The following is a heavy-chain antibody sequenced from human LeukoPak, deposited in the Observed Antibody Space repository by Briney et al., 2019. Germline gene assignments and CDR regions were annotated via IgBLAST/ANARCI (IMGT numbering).Heavy chain of an antibody. Sequence: PSETLSLTCTVSGGSISTSSYYWSWIRQPPGKGLEWIGEIRHSGSTNYNPSLKSRVTMSVDTSKNQFSLNVTSVTAADTAVYYCARGRTYYDIWNDYYTSTASDSWGQGGLVTVSP. D-gene: IGHD3/OR15-3a*01. CDR3: ARGRTYYDIWNDYYTSTASDS. CDR1: GGSISTSSYY. V-gene: IGHV4-39*07. CDR2: IRHSGST. J-gene: IGHJ4*02.